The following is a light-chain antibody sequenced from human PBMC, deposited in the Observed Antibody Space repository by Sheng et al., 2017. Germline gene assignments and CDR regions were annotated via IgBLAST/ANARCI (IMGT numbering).Light chain of an antibody. Sequence: EIMLTQSPGTLSLSPGQTATLSCRASQSVSSGSLAWYQQKPGQAPRLLIYDASNRATGIPARFSGSGSGTDFTLTISSLEPEDFAVYYCQQRSNWPPITFGQGTRLEIK. CDR2: DAS. V-gene: IGKV3-11*01. CDR3: QQRSNWPPIT. CDR1: QSVSSGS. J-gene: IGKJ5*01.